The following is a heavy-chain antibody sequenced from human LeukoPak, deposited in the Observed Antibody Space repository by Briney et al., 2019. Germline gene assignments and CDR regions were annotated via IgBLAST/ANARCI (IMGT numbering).Heavy chain of an antibody. D-gene: IGHD6-13*01. J-gene: IGHJ5*02. CDR2: IIPIFGTA. CDR1: GGTFSSYA. V-gene: IGHV1-69*06. Sequence: GASVKVSCKASGGTFSSYAISWVRQAPGQGLEWMGGIIPIFGTANYAQKFQGRVTITADKSTSTDYMELSSLRSEDTAVYYCARDLAAAGTWWFDPWGQGTLVTVSS. CDR3: ARDLAAAGTWWFDP.